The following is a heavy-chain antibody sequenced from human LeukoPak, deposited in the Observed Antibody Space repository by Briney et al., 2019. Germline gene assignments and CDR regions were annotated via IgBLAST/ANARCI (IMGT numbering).Heavy chain of an antibody. D-gene: IGHD6-6*01. V-gene: IGHV1-18*01. CDR3: ARRGSSSSNTRGAKLYYYYYMDV. J-gene: IGHJ6*03. CDR2: ISAYNGNT. Sequence: ASVKVSCKASGYTFTSYGISWVRQAPGQGLEWMGWISAYNGNTNYAQKLQGRVTMTTDTSTSTAYMELRSLRSDDTAVYYCARRGSSSSNTRGAKLYYYYYMDVWGQGTLVTVSS. CDR1: GYTFTSYG.